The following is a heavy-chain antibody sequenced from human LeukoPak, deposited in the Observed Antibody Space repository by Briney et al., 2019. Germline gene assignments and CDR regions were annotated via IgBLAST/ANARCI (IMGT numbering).Heavy chain of an antibody. V-gene: IGHV6-1*01. CDR3: VRDLGPGRAFWFDP. D-gene: IGHD3-10*01. J-gene: IGHJ5*02. CDR2: TYYRSRWYT. Sequence: SQTLSLTCVISGDSVSSISGGWNWIRQSPSSGLEWLGRTYYRSRWYTDYAIFVESRISIKSDTSKNQFSLQLSSVTPEDTAVYYCVRDLGPGRAFWFDPWGHGTLVTVSS. CDR1: GDSVSSISGG.